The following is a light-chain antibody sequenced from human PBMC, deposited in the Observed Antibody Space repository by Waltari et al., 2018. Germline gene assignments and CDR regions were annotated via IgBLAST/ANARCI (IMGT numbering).Light chain of an antibody. Sequence: QSDLPQPASVSGSPGQSIPISCTGTISDIVAYNHVSCYQQYPVHDPKLLIFDVSDRPPGVFDRFSGSKSGNTASLTISGLQAEDEADYYCSSFTTSSSWIFGGGTNLTVL. CDR2: DVS. J-gene: IGLJ2*01. V-gene: IGLV2-14*03. CDR1: ISDIVAYNH. CDR3: SSFTTSSSWI.